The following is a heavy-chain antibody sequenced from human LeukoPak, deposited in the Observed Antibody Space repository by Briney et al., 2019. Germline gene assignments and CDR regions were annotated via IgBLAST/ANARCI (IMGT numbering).Heavy chain of an antibody. Sequence: GGSLRLSCAVSGFSVTGNYMTWVRLAPGKGLEWVANIKEDGSEKNYVDSVKGRLTISRDNAKNSLYLQMNSLRAEDTAVYYCARDYYRRKWFGEKIRGYDYYYMDVWGKGTTVTISS. CDR3: ARDYYRRKWFGEKIRGYDYYYMDV. CDR2: IKEDGSEK. D-gene: IGHD3-10*01. V-gene: IGHV3-7*01. CDR1: GFSVTGNY. J-gene: IGHJ6*03.